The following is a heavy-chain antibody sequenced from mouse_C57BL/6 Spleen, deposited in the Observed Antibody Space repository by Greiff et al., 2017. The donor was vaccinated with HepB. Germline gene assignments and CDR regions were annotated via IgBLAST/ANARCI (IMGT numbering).Heavy chain of an antibody. V-gene: IGHV1-5*01. CDR1: GYTFTSYW. D-gene: IGHD2-3*01. Sequence: VQLQQSGTVLARPGASVKMSCKTSGYTFTSYWMHWVKQRPGQGLEWIGAIYPGNSDTSYNQKFKGKAKLTAVTSASTAYMELSSLTNEDSAVYYCTLRSIYDGYYVVAYWGQGTLVTVSA. CDR3: TLRSIYDGYYVVAY. J-gene: IGHJ3*01. CDR2: IYPGNSDT.